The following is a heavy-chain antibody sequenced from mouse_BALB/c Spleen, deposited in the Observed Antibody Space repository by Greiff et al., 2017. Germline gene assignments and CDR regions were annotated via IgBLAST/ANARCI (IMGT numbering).Heavy chain of an antibody. CDR1: GYSITSGYY. CDR3: ARDRIYGNFDY. CDR2: ISYDGSN. D-gene: IGHD2-1*01. J-gene: IGHJ2*01. V-gene: IGHV3-6*02. Sequence: VQLKESGPGLVKPSQSLSLTCSVTGYSITSGYYWNWIRQFPGNKLEWMGYISYDGSNNYNPSLKNRISITRDTSKNQFFLKLNSVTTEDTATYYCARDRIYGNFDYWGQGTTLTVSS.